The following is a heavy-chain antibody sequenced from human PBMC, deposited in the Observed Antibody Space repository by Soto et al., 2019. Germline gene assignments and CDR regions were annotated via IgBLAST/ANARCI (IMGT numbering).Heavy chain of an antibody. CDR3: ARGMADFIAARGDWFDP. Sequence: QVQLQESGPGLVKPSQTLSLTCTVSGGSISSGGYYWSWIRQHPGKGLEWIGYIYYSGSTYYNPSLKSRVTISVDTSKNQFSLKLSSVTAADTAVYYCARGMADFIAARGDWFDPWGQGTLVTVSS. CDR1: GGSISSGGYY. CDR2: IYYSGST. D-gene: IGHD6-6*01. V-gene: IGHV4-31*03. J-gene: IGHJ5*02.